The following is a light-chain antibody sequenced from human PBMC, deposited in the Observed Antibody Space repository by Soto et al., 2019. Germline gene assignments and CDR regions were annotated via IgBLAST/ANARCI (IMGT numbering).Light chain of an antibody. J-gene: IGKJ1*01. Sequence: DIQMTQSPSTLSASVGDSVTIXXRASQSISSWLAWYQQKPGKAPKLXIYDASSLESGVPSRFSGSGSGTEFTLTISSLQPDDFATYYCQQYKSYPWTFGQGTKVDIK. CDR3: QQYKSYPWT. CDR1: QSISSW. CDR2: DAS. V-gene: IGKV1-5*01.